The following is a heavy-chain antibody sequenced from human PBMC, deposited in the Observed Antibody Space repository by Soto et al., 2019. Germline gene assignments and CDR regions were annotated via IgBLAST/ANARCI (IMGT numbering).Heavy chain of an antibody. D-gene: IGHD6-6*01. J-gene: IGHJ6*03. CDR2: ISAYNGNT. CDR3: ARVRQLVGYLYYYMDV. CDR1: GYTFTNYG. V-gene: IGHV1-18*01. Sequence: QVPLLQSGAEVKKPGASVKVSCKASGYTFTNYGITWVRQAPGQGLEWMGWISAYNGNTHYTQRLQGRVTMTTDTSTSTAYMELRGLRSDDTAVYYWARVRQLVGYLYYYMDVWGKGTTVTVSS.